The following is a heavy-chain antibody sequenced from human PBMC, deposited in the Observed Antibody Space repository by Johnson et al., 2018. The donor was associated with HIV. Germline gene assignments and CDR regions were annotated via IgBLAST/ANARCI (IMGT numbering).Heavy chain of an antibody. CDR3: AKVLDYGNAFDI. CDR2: ISYDGGNK. D-gene: IGHD4-17*01. CDR1: TFTFSDYY. V-gene: IGHV3-30*18. Sequence: VQLVESGGGLVQPGGSLRLSCAVSTFTFSDYYMRWIRQAPGKGLEWLAVISYDGGNKYYADSVKGRFTISRDNYKNTLYLQMNSLRAEDTAVYYCAKVLDYGNAFDIWGQGTMVTVSS. J-gene: IGHJ3*02.